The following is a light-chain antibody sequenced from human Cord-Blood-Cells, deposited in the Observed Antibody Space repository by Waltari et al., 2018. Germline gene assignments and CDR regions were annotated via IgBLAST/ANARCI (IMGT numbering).Light chain of an antibody. CDR1: QSVSSN. CDR2: GAS. CDR3: QQYNNWPLT. J-gene: IGKJ4*01. Sequence: EIVMTQSPATLSVSSWERATLSCSASQSVSSNLAWYQQKPGQAPRLLIYGASTRATGIPARFSGSGSGTEFTLTISSLQSEDFAVYYCQQYNNWPLTFGGGTKVEIK. V-gene: IGKV3-15*01.